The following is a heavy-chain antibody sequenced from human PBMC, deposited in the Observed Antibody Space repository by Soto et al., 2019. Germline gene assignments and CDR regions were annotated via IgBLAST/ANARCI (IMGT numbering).Heavy chain of an antibody. V-gene: IGHV3-7*01. D-gene: IGHD1-7*01. CDR3: ARDRDSNWNFFLDY. Sequence: PGGSLRHSCAASGVTFSSYWMSWVRQAPGKGLEWVANIKQDGSEKYYVDSVKGRFTISRDNAKNSLYLQMNSLRAEDTAVYYCARDRDSNWNFFLDYWGQGTLVTVSS. CDR1: GVTFSSYW. CDR2: IKQDGSEK. J-gene: IGHJ4*02.